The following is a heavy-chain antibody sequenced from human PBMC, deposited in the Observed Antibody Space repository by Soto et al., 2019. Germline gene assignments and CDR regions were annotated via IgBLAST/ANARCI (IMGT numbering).Heavy chain of an antibody. CDR1: GGTFSSYA. V-gene: IGHV1-69*13. J-gene: IGHJ5*02. CDR3: ARVSSGEVNWFDP. CDR2: IIPIFGTA. D-gene: IGHD6-25*01. Sequence: SVKVSCKASGGTFSSYAISWVRQAPGQGLEWMGGIIPIFGTANYAQKFQGRVTITADESTSTAYMELSSLRSEDTAVYYCARVSSGEVNWFDPWGQGTLVTVSS.